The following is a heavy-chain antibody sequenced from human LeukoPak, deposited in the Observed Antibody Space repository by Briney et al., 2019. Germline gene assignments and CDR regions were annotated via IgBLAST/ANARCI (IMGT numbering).Heavy chain of an antibody. CDR3: ASSMSSAYYYALGS. Sequence: GGSLRLSCAASGFTFMTYAMHWVRQAPGKGLEWVAVISFDGSKKYYADSVKGRFTISRDNSKNSLYLQMSSLRGEDTAVYYCASSMSSAYYYALGSWGQGTLVTVSS. D-gene: IGHD3-22*01. CDR2: ISFDGSKK. CDR1: GFTFMTYA. J-gene: IGHJ4*02. V-gene: IGHV3-30-3*01.